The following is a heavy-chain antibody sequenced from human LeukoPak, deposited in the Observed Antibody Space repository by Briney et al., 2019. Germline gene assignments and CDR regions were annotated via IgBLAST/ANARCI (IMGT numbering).Heavy chain of an antibody. Sequence: GGSLRLSCAASGFTFSNAWMSWVRQAPGKGLEWVGRIKSKTNGGTTDYAAPVKGRFTISRDDSKNTLYLQMNSLKPEDTAVYYCTKFDYAAFEYWGQGALVTVSS. CDR1: GFTFSNAW. V-gene: IGHV3-15*01. CDR3: TKFDYAAFEY. D-gene: IGHD4-17*01. J-gene: IGHJ4*02. CDR2: IKSKTNGGTT.